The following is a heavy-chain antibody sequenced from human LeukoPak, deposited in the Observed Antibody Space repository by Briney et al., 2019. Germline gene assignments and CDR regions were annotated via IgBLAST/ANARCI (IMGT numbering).Heavy chain of an antibody. D-gene: IGHD3-22*01. J-gene: IGHJ4*02. CDR1: GYSISSGYY. Sequence: SETLSLTCTVSGYSISSGYYWGWIRQPPGKGLEWLGTVYHSGSTYYNPSLNGRVAISVDTSKNQFSLKLSSVTAADTAVYYCARDFATYYYDSSGYVWGQGTLVTVSS. V-gene: IGHV4-38-2*02. CDR2: VYHSGST. CDR3: ARDFATYYYDSSGYV.